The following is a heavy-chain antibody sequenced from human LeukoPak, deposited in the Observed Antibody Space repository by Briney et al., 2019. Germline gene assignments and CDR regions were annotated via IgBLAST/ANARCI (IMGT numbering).Heavy chain of an antibody. CDR2: ISGSSSYI. V-gene: IGHV3-21*01. CDR3: ARESENAFDY. D-gene: IGHD1-14*01. J-gene: IGHJ4*02. CDR1: GFTFSSYS. Sequence: GGSLRLSCAASGFTFSSYSMNWVRQAPGKGLEWVSSISGSSSYIYYADSVKGRFTISRDNAKNSLYLQMNSLRAEDTAVYYCARESENAFDYWGQGTLVTVSS.